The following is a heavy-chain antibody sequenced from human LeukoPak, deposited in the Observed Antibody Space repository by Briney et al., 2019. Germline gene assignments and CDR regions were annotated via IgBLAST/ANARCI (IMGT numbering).Heavy chain of an antibody. D-gene: IGHD3-16*01. J-gene: IGHJ4*02. V-gene: IGHV3-33*06. CDR1: GFTFSSYG. CDR2: IWYDGSNK. Sequence: PGGSLRLSCAASGFTFSSYGMHWVRQAPGKGLEWVAVIWYDGSNKYYADSVKGRFTISRDNSKNTLYLQMNSLRAEDTAVYYCAKGPTFGGERYFDYWGQGTLVTVSS. CDR3: AKGPTFGGERYFDY.